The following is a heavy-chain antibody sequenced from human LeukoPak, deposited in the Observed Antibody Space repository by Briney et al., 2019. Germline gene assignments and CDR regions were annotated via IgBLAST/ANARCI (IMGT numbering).Heavy chain of an antibody. V-gene: IGHV5-51*01. Sequence: GESLKISCKGSGYSFTNYWIAWVRQIPGKGLEWMGIIYPGDSDTRYSPSFQGQVTISADKSISTAYLQWSSLKASDTAIYYCARLWDILTEVGYWGQGTLVTVSS. J-gene: IGHJ4*02. CDR3: ARLWDILTEVGY. D-gene: IGHD3-9*01. CDR1: GYSFTNYW. CDR2: IYPGDSDT.